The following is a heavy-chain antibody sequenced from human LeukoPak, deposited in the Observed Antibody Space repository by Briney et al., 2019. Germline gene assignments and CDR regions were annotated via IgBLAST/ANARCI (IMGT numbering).Heavy chain of an antibody. CDR1: GFTFDDYA. Sequence: GRSLRLSCAASGFTFDDYAMHWVRQAPGKGLEWVSGISWNSGSIGYADSVKGRFTISRDNAKNSLYLQMNSLRAEDTALYYCAKDLGEGVNDSSGPFDYWGQGTLVTVSS. J-gene: IGHJ4*02. CDR3: AKDLGEGVNDSSGPFDY. CDR2: ISWNSGSI. V-gene: IGHV3-9*01. D-gene: IGHD3-22*01.